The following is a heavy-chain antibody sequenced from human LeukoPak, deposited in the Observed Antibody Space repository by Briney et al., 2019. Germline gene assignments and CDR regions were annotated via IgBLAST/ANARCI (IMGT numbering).Heavy chain of an antibody. CDR2: ISGRSSHT. D-gene: IGHD2-2*01. V-gene: IGHV3-11*05. Sequence: GGSLRLSCAASGFSFSDYYMSWIRQAPGKGLEWVSYISGRSSHTNYADSVKGRFTISRDNAKNSLYLQMNSLRAEDTAVYYCARVERSSSSCYADYWGQGTLVTVSS. CDR1: GFSFSDYY. CDR3: ARVERSSSSCYADY. J-gene: IGHJ4*02.